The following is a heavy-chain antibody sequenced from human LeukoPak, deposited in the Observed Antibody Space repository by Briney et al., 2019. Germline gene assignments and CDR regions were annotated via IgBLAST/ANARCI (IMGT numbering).Heavy chain of an antibody. CDR3: AKTLLLWFGEPSFDY. D-gene: IGHD3-10*01. J-gene: IGHJ4*02. CDR2: INYSGST. Sequence: SETLSLTCTVSGGSISSYYWSWIRQPPGEGLEWIGYINYSGSTNYNPSLKSRVTISVGTSKNQFSLKLSSVTAADTGVYYCAKTLLLWFGEPSFDYWGQGTLVTVSS. V-gene: IGHV4-59*01. CDR1: GGSISSYY.